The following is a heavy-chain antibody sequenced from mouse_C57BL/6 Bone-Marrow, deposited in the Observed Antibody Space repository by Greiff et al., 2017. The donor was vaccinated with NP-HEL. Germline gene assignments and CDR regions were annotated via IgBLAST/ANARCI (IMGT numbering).Heavy chain of an antibody. Sequence: EVQGVESGPGLAKPSQTLSLTCSVTGYSITSDYWNWIRKFPGNKLEYMGYISYSGSTYSNPSLKSRISITRDTSKNQYYLQLNSVTTEDTATYYCAYYGSQLRGWFAYWGQGTLVTVSA. D-gene: IGHD1-1*01. CDR3: AYYGSQLRGWFAY. CDR1: GYSITSDY. CDR2: ISYSGST. J-gene: IGHJ3*01. V-gene: IGHV3-8*01.